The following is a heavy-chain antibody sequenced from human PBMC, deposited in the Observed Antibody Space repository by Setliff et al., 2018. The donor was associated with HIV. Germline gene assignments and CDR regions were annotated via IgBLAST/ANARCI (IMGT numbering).Heavy chain of an antibody. CDR3: ARDRYTWNYGKNYMDV. CDR1: GVSISGYY. Sequence: SETLSLTCTVSGVSISGYYWSWIRQPPGKGLEWIGEINHSGSTNYNPSLKSRVTISVDTSKNQFSLKLSSVTAADTAVYYCARDRYTWNYGKNYMDVWGKGTTVTVSS. CDR2: INHSGST. J-gene: IGHJ6*03. V-gene: IGHV4-34*01. D-gene: IGHD1-7*01.